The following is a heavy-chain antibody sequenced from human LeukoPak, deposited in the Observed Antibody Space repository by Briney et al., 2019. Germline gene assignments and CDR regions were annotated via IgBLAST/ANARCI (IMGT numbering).Heavy chain of an antibody. CDR3: ARASRLRSGYFSY. CDR2: INHSGST. D-gene: IGHD3-22*01. V-gene: IGHV4-34*01. J-gene: IGHJ4*02. CDR1: GGSSSGYY. Sequence: SETLSLTCAVYGGSSSGYYWSWIRQPPGKGLEWIGEINHSGSTNYNPSLKSRVTISVDTSKNQFSLKLSSVTAADTAVYYCARASRLRSGYFSYWGQGTLVTVSS.